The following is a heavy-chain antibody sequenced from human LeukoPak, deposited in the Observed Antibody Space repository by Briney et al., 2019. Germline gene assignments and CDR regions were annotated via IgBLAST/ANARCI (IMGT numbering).Heavy chain of an antibody. J-gene: IGHJ4*02. D-gene: IGHD3-22*01. CDR1: GFTFSSYS. V-gene: IGHV3-21*04. Sequence: GGSLRLSCAASGFTFSSYSMNWVRQAPGKGLEWVSSISSSSSYIYYADSVKGRFTISRDNSKNTLYLQMNSLRAEDTAVYYCAKEGRRSSGYYSSFDYWGQGTLVTVSS. CDR2: ISSSSSYI. CDR3: AKEGRRSSGYYSSFDY.